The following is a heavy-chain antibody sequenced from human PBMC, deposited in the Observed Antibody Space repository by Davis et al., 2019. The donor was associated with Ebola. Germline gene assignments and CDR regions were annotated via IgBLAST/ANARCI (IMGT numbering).Heavy chain of an antibody. CDR3: AKLGTTGYSSEDWFDP. CDR2: ISGSGGST. CDR1: GFTFSSYA. V-gene: IGHV3-23*01. Sequence: PGGSLRLSCAASGFTFSSYAMSWVRQAPGKGLEWVSAISGSGGSTYYADSVKGRFTISRDNSKNTLYLQMNSLRAEDTAVYYCAKLGTTGYSSEDWFDPWGQGTLVTVSS. D-gene: IGHD6-19*01. J-gene: IGHJ5*02.